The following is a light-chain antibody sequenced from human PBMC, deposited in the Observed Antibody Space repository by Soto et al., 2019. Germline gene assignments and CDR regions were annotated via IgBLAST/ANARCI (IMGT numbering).Light chain of an antibody. CDR1: QRVSGGF. J-gene: IGKJ1*01. V-gene: IGKV3-11*01. CDR3: QQRSNWTGT. Sequence: DILLTQSPATLSLSPGERATLYCGASQRVSGGFLDWYQQKPGQAPRLLIYDASNRATGIPARFSGSGSGTDLTITISSIEHEDFAVYYCQQRSNWTGTFGQGTKVDIK. CDR2: DAS.